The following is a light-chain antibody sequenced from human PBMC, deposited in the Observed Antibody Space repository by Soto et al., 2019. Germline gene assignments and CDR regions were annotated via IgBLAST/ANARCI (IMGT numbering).Light chain of an antibody. Sequence: EIVLTQSPVTLSLSPGESATLSCKASESVNSNYLAWYQQKPGQAPRLLIFGASSRATGIPNRFSGSGSGTDFTLTIIGLEPEDFAVYYCHQYGLLPRHPFGQGTKLEIK. CDR3: HQYGLLPRHP. CDR1: ESVNSNY. J-gene: IGKJ2*01. CDR2: GAS. V-gene: IGKV3-20*01.